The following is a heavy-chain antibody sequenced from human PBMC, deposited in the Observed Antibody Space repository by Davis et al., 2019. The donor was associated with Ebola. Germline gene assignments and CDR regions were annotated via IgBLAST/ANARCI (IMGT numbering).Heavy chain of an antibody. J-gene: IGHJ4*02. CDR3: VSSPAVAGTAFDY. CDR2: ISGSGART. CDR1: GFTFSSYD. Sequence: GESLKISCAASGFTFSSYDMSWVRQAPGKGLEWVSAISGSGARTYYADSVKGRFTISRDNSKNTLYLQMSSLRAEDTAVYYCVSSPAVAGTAFDYWGQGTLVTVSS. D-gene: IGHD6-19*01. V-gene: IGHV3-23*01.